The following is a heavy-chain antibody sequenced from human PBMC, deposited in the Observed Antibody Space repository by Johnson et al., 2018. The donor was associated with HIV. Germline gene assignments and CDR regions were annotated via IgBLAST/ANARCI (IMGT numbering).Heavy chain of an antibody. V-gene: IGHV3-15*01. D-gene: IGHD1-1*01. CDR2: IKRKTDGGTT. CDR1: GFPFTDAW. Sequence: VQLVESGGGLVKPGGSLRLSCAASGFPFTDAWMTWVRQAPVKGLEWVGQIKRKTDGGTTDYSAPVKGRFIISRDDSENTLYLQMNSLKTEDTAVYYCTTGLYWNDAFDIWGQGTMVTVSS. J-gene: IGHJ3*02. CDR3: TTGLYWNDAFDI.